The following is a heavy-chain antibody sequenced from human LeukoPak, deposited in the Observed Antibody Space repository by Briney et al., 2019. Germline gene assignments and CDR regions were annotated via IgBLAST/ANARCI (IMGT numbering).Heavy chain of an antibody. CDR1: GYSISSGYY. J-gene: IGHJ4*02. D-gene: IGHD5-18*01. Sequence: PSETLSLTCTVSGYSISSGYYWGWIRQPPGKGLEWVSAIGGSGGSTYYADSVKGRFTISRDNSKNTLYLQMNSLRAEDTAVYYCAKDEVDTAHSAYWGQGTLVTVSS. CDR2: IGGSGGST. V-gene: IGHV3-23*01. CDR3: AKDEVDTAHSAY.